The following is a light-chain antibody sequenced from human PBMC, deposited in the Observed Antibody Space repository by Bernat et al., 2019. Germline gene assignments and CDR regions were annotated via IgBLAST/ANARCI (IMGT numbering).Light chain of an antibody. CDR2: DAS. CDR1: HGIRND. Sequence: AIQMTQSPSSLSASVGDRVTITCRASHGIRNDLGWYQQKPGKAPKLLIYDASSLQSGVPSRFSGSGSGTDFTITISSLQPEDFATYYCLQDYNYRWTFGQGTKVEIK. J-gene: IGKJ1*01. CDR3: LQDYNYRWT. V-gene: IGKV1-6*01.